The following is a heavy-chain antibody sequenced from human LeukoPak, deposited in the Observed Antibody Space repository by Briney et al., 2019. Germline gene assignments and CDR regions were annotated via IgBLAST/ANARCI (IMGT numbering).Heavy chain of an antibody. D-gene: IGHD2-2*01. Sequence: GASVKVSCKASGYTFTGYYMHWVRQAPGQGLEWMGWINPNSGGTNYAQKFQGRVTMTRDTSISTAYMELSRLRSDDTAVYYCARDKDCSSTSCYLYYYYGMDVWGQGTTVTVSS. V-gene: IGHV1-2*02. J-gene: IGHJ6*02. CDR3: ARDKDCSSTSCYLYYYYGMDV. CDR1: GYTFTGYY. CDR2: INPNSGGT.